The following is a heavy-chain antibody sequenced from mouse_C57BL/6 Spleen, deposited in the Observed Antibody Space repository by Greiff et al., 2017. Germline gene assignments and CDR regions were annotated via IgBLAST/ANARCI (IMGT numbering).Heavy chain of an antibody. J-gene: IGHJ2*01. CDR1: GFTFSDYG. D-gene: IGHD2-5*01. Sequence: EVMLVESGGGLVKPGGSLKLSCAASGFTFSDYGMHWVRQAPEKGLEWVAYISSGSSTIYYADKVKGRFTISRDNAKNTLFLQMTSLRSEDTAMYYCARRDYSNWDYFDYWGQGTTLTVSS. CDR2: ISSGSSTI. V-gene: IGHV5-17*01. CDR3: ARRDYSNWDYFDY.